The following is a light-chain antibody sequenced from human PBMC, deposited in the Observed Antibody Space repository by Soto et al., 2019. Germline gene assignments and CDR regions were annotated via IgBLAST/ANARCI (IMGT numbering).Light chain of an antibody. CDR3: QQYNSYSWT. CDR1: QSISSW. Sequence: DIQMTQSPSTLSASVGDRVTITCRASQSISSWLAWYQQKPGKAPKLLIYDASSLESGVPSRLSGSGSGTEFTLTISSLQPDDFATDYCQQYNSYSWTFGQGTKVDIK. V-gene: IGKV1-5*01. J-gene: IGKJ1*01. CDR2: DAS.